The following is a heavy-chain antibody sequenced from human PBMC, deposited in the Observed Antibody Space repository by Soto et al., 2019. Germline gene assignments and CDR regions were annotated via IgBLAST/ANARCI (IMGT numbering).Heavy chain of an antibody. CDR2: MNPNSGYT. D-gene: IGHD6-19*01. J-gene: IGHJ1*01. CDR1: GYTFTNYD. V-gene: IGHV1-8*01. Sequence: GASVKVSCKASGYTFTNYDINWVRQATGQGLEWIGWMNPNSGYTGYVNKFRGRVTVTRNTSISTAYMELSSLRSDDTAVYYCARGSAVALDNWGQGTLVTVSS. CDR3: ARGSAVALDN.